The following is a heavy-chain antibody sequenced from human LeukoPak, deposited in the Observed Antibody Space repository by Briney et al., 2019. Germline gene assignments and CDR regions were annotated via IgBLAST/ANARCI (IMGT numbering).Heavy chain of an antibody. Sequence: GRSLRLSCVPSTFTFSNSVMHWVRQAPGKGLEWVSGISIDGNGKYYADSVRGRITISRDNSKNTPYLEMNSLSAEDTAVYYCAKEVRTSGRAGIFGYWGQGTLVTVSS. CDR1: TFTFSNSV. J-gene: IGHJ4*02. V-gene: IGHV3-30*04. D-gene: IGHD2-2*01. CDR3: AKEVRTSGRAGIFGY. CDR2: ISIDGNGK.